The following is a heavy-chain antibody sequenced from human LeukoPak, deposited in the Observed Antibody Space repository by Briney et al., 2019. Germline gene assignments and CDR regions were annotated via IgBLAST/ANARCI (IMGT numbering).Heavy chain of an antibody. CDR3: ARDSSTWYSDYYYYMDV. Sequence: ASVTVSCKASGYTFTGYYMHWVRQAPGQGLEWMGWINLSSGGTNYAQMFQGRVTMTGDTSTSTAYMELSSLRSDDTARYFCARDSSTWYSDYYYYMDVWGKGTTVTVSS. J-gene: IGHJ6*03. V-gene: IGHV1-2*02. CDR2: INLSSGGT. CDR1: GYTFTGYY. D-gene: IGHD2/OR15-2a*01.